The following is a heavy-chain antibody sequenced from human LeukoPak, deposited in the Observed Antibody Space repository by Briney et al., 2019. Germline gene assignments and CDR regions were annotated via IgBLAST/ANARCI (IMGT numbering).Heavy chain of an antibody. CDR3: ARGIRGYSGLVVH. CDR1: GFIFSDYY. Sequence: EAGGSLRLSCAASGFIFSDYYMSWIRQAPGKGLEWVSYISSSGSTIDYADSVKGRFTISRDNAKKSLYLQMNSLRAEDTAVYYCARGIRGYSGLVVHWGRGTLVTVSS. V-gene: IGHV3-11*04. J-gene: IGHJ4*02. CDR2: ISSSGSTI. D-gene: IGHD5-12*01.